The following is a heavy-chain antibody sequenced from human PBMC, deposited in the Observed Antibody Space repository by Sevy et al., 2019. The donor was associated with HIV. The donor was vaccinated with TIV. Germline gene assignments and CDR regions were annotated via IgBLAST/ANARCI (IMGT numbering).Heavy chain of an antibody. CDR3: AKDQGDYVWGTFRDY. V-gene: IGHV3-23*01. CDR2: LSGSGGST. CDR1: GFAFSIYA. Sequence: GGSLRLSCAASGFAFSIYAMSWVRQAPGKGLEWVSGLSGSGGSTYYADSVKGRFTISRDNSKNTLYLQMNSLRAEDTAVYYCAKDQGDYVWGTFRDYWGQGTLVTVSS. D-gene: IGHD3-16*02. J-gene: IGHJ4*02.